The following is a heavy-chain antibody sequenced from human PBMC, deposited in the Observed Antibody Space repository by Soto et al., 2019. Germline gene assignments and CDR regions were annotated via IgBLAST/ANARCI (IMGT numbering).Heavy chain of an antibody. Sequence: ASVKVSCKASGGTFSSYAISWVRQAPGQGLEWMGGIIPIFGTANYAQKFQGRVTITADESTSTAYMELSSLRSEDTAVYYCARTNPDDPYCSGGSCYSHYHFDYWGQGTLVTVSS. J-gene: IGHJ4*02. CDR1: GGTFSSYA. D-gene: IGHD2-15*01. V-gene: IGHV1-69*13. CDR3: ARTNPDDPYCSGGSCYSHYHFDY. CDR2: IIPIFGTA.